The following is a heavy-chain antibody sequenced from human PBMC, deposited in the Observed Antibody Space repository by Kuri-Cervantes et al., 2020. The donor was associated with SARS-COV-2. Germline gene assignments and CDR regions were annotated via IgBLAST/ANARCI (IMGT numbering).Heavy chain of an antibody. CDR2: INHSGST. J-gene: IGHJ2*01. CDR1: GGSFSGYY. V-gene: IGHV4-34*01. D-gene: IGHD4-17*01. Sequence: GSLRLSCAVYGGSFSGYYWSWIRQPPGKGLEWIGEINHSGSTNYNPSLKSRVTISVDTSKNQFSLKLSSVTAADTAVYYCARPYGDDLNCYFDLWGRGTLVTVSS. CDR3: ARPYGDDLNCYFDL.